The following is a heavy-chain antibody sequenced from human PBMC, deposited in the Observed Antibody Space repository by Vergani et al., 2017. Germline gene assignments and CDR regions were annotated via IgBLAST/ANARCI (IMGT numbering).Heavy chain of an antibody. CDR1: GYSISSGYY. Sequence: QVQLQESGPGLVKPSETLSLTCAVSGYSISSGYYWGWIRQPPGKGLEWIGSIYHSGSTYYNPSLKSRVTISVDTSRKQFSLKLSSVTAADTTVYYCARHTPDGSVSYFSYYYGMAVWSQGTTVTVSS. CDR2: IYHSGST. CDR3: ARHTPDGSVSYFSYYYGMAV. V-gene: IGHV4-38-2*01. D-gene: IGHD3-10*01. J-gene: IGHJ6*02.